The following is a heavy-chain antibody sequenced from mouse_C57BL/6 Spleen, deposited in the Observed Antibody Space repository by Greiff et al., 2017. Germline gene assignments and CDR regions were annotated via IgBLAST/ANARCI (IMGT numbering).Heavy chain of an antibody. J-gene: IGHJ3*01. CDR2: ISNGGGST. V-gene: IGHV5-12*01. D-gene: IGHD3-3*01. Sequence: EVKLVESGGGLVQPGGSLQLSCAASGFTFSDYYMYWVRQTPEKRLEWVAYISNGGGSTYYPDTVKGRFTISRDNAKNTLYLQMSRLKSEDTAMYYCARHSRDAGFAYWGQGTLVTVSA. CDR1: GFTFSDYY. CDR3: ARHSRDAGFAY.